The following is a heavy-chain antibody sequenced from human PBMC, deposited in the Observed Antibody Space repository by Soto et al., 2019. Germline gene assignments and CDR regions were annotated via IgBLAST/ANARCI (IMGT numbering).Heavy chain of an antibody. CDR1: GYTFTSYD. J-gene: IGHJ4*02. D-gene: IGHD2-15*01. CDR3: ARGSSPGIYCSGGSCYNFDY. Sequence: ASVKVSCKASGYTFTSYDINWVRQATGQGLEWMGWMNPNSGNTGYAQKYQGRVTMTRNTSISTAYMELSSLSSEDTAVYYCARGSSPGIYCSGGSCYNFDYWGQGTLVTVSS. V-gene: IGHV1-8*01. CDR2: MNPNSGNT.